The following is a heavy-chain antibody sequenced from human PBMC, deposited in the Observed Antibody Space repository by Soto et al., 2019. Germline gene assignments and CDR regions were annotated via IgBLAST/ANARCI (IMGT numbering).Heavy chain of an antibody. CDR2: VCSSARNQ. J-gene: IGHJ4*02. Sequence: PGGSLRLSCAASRFTFSYYAMNSIRQAPGKGLEWVAVVCSSARNQYYADSVKGRFTISRDNSKNTVYLQLNSLRADDTAVCNCAKDRLAEGFDYWGQGTLVTVSS. CDR1: RFTFSYYA. D-gene: IGHD3-16*01. CDR3: AKDRLAEGFDY. V-gene: IGHV3-23*01.